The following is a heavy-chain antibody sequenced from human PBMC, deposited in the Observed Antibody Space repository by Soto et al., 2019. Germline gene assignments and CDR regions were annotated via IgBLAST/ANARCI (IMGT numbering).Heavy chain of an antibody. CDR3: VRRGGGGSLRQVWYYFDF. J-gene: IGHJ4*02. CDR1: GFTFKNYW. D-gene: IGHD3-16*01. CDR2: IKGDGSDK. V-gene: IGHV3-7*01. Sequence: EVQLVASGGGLVQPRGSLSVSCAASGFTFKNYWMTWVRQAPGRGLEWVANIKGDGSDKYYVDSVKGRFTISRDNAKNSLFLQMNRLGAEDTAVYYCVRRGGGGSLRQVWYYFDFWGQGTLVTVSS.